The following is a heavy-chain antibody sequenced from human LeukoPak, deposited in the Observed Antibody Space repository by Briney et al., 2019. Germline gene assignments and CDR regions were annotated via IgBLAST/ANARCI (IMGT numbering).Heavy chain of an antibody. CDR3: IKSAYYAGSGRYYDY. V-gene: IGHV3-74*01. CDR2: IQTDGSRT. J-gene: IGHJ4*02. D-gene: IGHD3-22*01. CDR1: GFSFSNYW. Sequence: GGSLRLSCAASGFSFSNYWMDWVRHAPGKGLVWVSRIQTDGSRTNYADSVEGRFTISRDNAKNTLYLQMNSLRVEDTAVYYCIKSAYYAGSGRYYDYWGQGTLVTVSS.